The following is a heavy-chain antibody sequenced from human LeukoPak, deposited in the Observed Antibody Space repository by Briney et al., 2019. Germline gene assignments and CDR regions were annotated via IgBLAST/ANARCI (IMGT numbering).Heavy chain of an antibody. CDR1: GFTFSSYG. Sequence: PGGALRLSCAESGFTFSSYGMHWVRQAPGKGLEWVAFIRYDGSNKYYADSVKGRFTISRDNSKNTLYLQMNSLRAEDAAVYYCAKVRGYSGYVITDKFDYWGQGTLVTVSS. D-gene: IGHD5-12*01. CDR3: AKVRGYSGYVITDKFDY. J-gene: IGHJ4*02. CDR2: IRYDGSNK. V-gene: IGHV3-30*02.